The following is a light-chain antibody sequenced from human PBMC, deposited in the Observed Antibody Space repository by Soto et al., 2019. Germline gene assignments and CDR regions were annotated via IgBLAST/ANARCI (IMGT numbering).Light chain of an antibody. J-gene: IGKJ4*01. CDR3: QQSYKNPLT. Sequence: DIKMTQSPSSLSASVGDRVTITCRASQSIGGYLTWYQQLPGKPPKLLIFAASSLQSGVPSRFSGSGSGTDFTLTISSLQPEDFETYYCQQSYKNPLTFGGGTKVDIK. V-gene: IGKV1-39*01. CDR1: QSIGGY. CDR2: AAS.